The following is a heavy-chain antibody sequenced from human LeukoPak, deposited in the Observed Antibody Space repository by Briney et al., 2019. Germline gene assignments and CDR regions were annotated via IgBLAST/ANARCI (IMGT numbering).Heavy chain of an antibody. Sequence: SETLPLTCAVYGGSFSGYYWSWIRQPPGKGLEWIGGINHSGSTNYNPSLKSRVTISVDTSKNQFSLKLSSVTAADTAVYYCARGGYYDSSALYYYWGQGTLVTVSS. V-gene: IGHV4-34*01. J-gene: IGHJ4*02. CDR2: INHSGST. CDR3: ARGGYYDSSALYYY. D-gene: IGHD3-22*01. CDR1: GGSFSGYY.